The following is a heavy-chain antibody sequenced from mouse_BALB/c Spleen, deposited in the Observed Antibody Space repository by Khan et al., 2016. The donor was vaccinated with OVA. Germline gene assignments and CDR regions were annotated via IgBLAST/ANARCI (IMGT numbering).Heavy chain of an antibody. V-gene: IGHV1-7*01. CDR2: INPSTGYT. J-gene: IGHJ2*01. Sequence: VQLQQSGAELAKPGASVKMSCKASGYTFINYWLLWVKQRPGQGLAWIGYINPSTGYTEYNQNFKDKATLTADKSSSTAYMQLSSLTSEDSAVYYCARRGLRWDFDYWGQGTTLTVSS. D-gene: IGHD1-1*01. CDR1: GYTFINYW. CDR3: ARRGLRWDFDY.